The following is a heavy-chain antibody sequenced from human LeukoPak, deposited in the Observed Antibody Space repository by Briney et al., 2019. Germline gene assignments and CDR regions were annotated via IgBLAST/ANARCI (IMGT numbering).Heavy chain of an antibody. D-gene: IGHD1-26*01. CDR1: GFMFSTYG. CDR2: VWSGGNNK. Sequence: GGSLRLSCAASGFMFSTYGMHWVRQAPGKGLEWVAVVWSGGNNKYYSDSVKGRFTISRDNSKNTLYLQMNSLRAEDTAVYYCAKDGQVGAIGYFDYRGQGTLVTVSS. V-gene: IGHV3-33*03. CDR3: AKDGQVGAIGYFDY. J-gene: IGHJ4*02.